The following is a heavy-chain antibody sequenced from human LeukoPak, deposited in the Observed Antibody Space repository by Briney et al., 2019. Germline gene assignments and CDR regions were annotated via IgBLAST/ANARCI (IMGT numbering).Heavy chain of an antibody. CDR1: GDSVSSNSAA. CDR3: ARPGIAAVGRSFDP. V-gene: IGHV6-1*01. Sequence: SQTLSLTCAISGDSVSSNSAAWNWIRQSPSRGLEWLGRTYYRSKWYNDYAVSVKSRITINPDTSKNQFSLKLSSVTAADTAVYYCARPGIAAVGRSFDPWGQGILVTVSS. D-gene: IGHD6-13*01. J-gene: IGHJ5*02. CDR2: TYYRSKWYN.